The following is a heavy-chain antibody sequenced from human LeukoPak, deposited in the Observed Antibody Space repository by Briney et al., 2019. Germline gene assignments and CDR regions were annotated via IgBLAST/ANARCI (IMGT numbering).Heavy chain of an antibody. CDR3: TREPYCSSTSCYPRYYYYYMDV. CDR1: GFTFGDYA. J-gene: IGHJ6*03. Sequence: GGSLRLSCTASGFTFGDYAMSWVRQAPGKGLEWVGFIRSKAYGGTTEYAASVKGRFTISRDDSKSIAYLQMNSLKTEDTAVYYCTREPYCSSTSCYPRYYYYYMDVWGKGTTVTVSS. V-gene: IGHV3-49*04. D-gene: IGHD2-2*01. CDR2: IRSKAYGGTT.